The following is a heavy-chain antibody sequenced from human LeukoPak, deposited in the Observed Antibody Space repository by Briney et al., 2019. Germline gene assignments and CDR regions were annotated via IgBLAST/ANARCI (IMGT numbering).Heavy chain of an antibody. CDR1: GFTFSNYD. CDR2: IGTTGDT. V-gene: IGHV3-13*01. Sequence: GGSLRLSCAASGFTFSNYDMHWVRQTTGKGLEWVSAIGTTGDTYYAGSVKGRFIISRENAKHSLYLQMNSLRAGDTAVYYCARGYYYGSETSPLLDYWGQGTLVTVSS. J-gene: IGHJ4*02. CDR3: ARGYYYGSETSPLLDY. D-gene: IGHD3-10*01.